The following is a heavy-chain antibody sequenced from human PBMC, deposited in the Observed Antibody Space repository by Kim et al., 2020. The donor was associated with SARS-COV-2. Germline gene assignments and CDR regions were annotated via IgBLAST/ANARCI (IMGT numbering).Heavy chain of an antibody. J-gene: IGHJ6*02. CDR2: ISGSDSTI. V-gene: IGHV3-11*01. CDR3: ARDRGRQGSYYYYYGLHV. Sequence: GGSLRLSCAASGFTFSDNYMSWIRQAPGKGLEWVSYISGSDSTIYYADSVKRRFTASKDNTKNSLYPQMNNRTAEDTAVYYCARDRGRQGSYYYYYGLHVWGQGATVTVSS. D-gene: IGHD2-15*01. CDR1: GFTFSDNY.